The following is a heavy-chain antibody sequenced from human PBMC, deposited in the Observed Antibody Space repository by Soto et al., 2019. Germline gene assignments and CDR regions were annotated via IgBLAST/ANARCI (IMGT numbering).Heavy chain of an antibody. Sequence: LTCTVSGGSISSYYWSWIRQPPGKGLEWIGYIYYSGSTNYNPSLKSRVTISVDTSKNQFSLKLSSVTAADTAVYYCARLRSDGYSSSWPVSDYWGQGTLVTVSS. CDR1: GGSISSYY. CDR3: ARLRSDGYSSSWPVSDY. V-gene: IGHV4-59*01. D-gene: IGHD6-13*01. CDR2: IYYSGST. J-gene: IGHJ4*02.